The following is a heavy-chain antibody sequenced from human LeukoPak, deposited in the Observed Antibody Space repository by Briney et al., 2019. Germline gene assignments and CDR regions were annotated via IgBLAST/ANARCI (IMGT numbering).Heavy chain of an antibody. CDR3: TRDGSLVRGVIYYYMDV. Sequence: PGRSLRLSXTASGFTFGDYAMSWVRQAPGKGLEWVGFIRSKAYGGTTEYAASVKGRFTISRDDSKSIAYLQMNSLKTEDTAVYYCTRDGSLVRGVIYYYMDVWGKGTTVTVSS. V-gene: IGHV3-49*04. D-gene: IGHD3-10*01. CDR1: GFTFGDYA. J-gene: IGHJ6*03. CDR2: IRSKAYGGTT.